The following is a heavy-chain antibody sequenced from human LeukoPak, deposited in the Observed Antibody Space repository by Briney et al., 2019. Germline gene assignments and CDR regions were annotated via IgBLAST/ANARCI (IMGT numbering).Heavy chain of an antibody. Sequence: PGGSLRLSCTVSGFTVSSNSMSWVRQAPGKGLEWVSFIYSDNTHYSDSVKGRFTISRDNSRNTLYLQMNSLRAEDTAVYYCAKEMDQVVAATPIDYWGQGTLVTVSS. V-gene: IGHV3-53*01. CDR1: GFTVSSNS. J-gene: IGHJ4*02. D-gene: IGHD2-15*01. CDR2: IYSDNT. CDR3: AKEMDQVVAATPIDY.